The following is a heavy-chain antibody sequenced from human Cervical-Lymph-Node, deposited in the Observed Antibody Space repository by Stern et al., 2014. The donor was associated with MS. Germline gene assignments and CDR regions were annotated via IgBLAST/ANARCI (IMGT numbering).Heavy chain of an antibody. CDR1: GDTFSSYA. V-gene: IGHV1-69*01. CDR3: ALRRSYYVY. Sequence: EQLAEFGSVVKKPGSSVKVSWKPCGDTFSSYALRWMRKAHGQGIVWVGGIMPFFGATRYGEKFKGSVPFTTAEAKGTALMELSILTSDDTACYYCALRRSYYVYWGQGTLITVSS. D-gene: IGHD4-11*01. J-gene: IGHJ4*02. CDR2: IMPFFGAT.